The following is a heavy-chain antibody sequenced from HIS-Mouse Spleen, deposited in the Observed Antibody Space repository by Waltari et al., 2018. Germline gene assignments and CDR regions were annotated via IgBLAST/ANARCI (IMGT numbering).Heavy chain of an antibody. D-gene: IGHD1-26*01. Sequence: EVQLVESGGGLVKPGGSLRPSCAASGFTFRSYSMNWVRQAPGKGLEWVSSISSSSSYIYYADSVKGRFTISRDNAKNSLYLQMNSLRAEDTAVYYCARDASGYFDYWGQGTLVTVSS. V-gene: IGHV3-21*01. CDR2: ISSSSSYI. CDR3: ARDASGYFDY. J-gene: IGHJ4*02. CDR1: GFTFRSYS.